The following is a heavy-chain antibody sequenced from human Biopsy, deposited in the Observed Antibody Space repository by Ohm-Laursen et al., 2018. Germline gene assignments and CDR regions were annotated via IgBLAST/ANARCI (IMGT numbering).Heavy chain of an antibody. D-gene: IGHD3-3*01. CDR1: GYTFTNYG. CDR2: ISPYNGDT. Sequence: ASVKVSCKASGYTFTNYGISWVRQAPAQGLEWMGWISPYNGDTDYAQKLQGRVTMTTDTSTSTAYMDLRSLRSDDTAVYYCARDRWPHVTLLGLVVFDFWGQGTLVIVSS. J-gene: IGHJ4*02. V-gene: IGHV1-18*01. CDR3: ARDRWPHVTLLGLVVFDF.